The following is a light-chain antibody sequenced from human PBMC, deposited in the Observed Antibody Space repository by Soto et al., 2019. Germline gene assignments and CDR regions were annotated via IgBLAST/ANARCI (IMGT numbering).Light chain of an antibody. CDR2: STN. CDR1: SGSVSTSYY. CDR3: CSYAGSSTYV. V-gene: IGLV8-61*01. Sequence: QAVVTQEPSFSVSPGGTVTLTCGLSSGSVSTSYYPSWYQQTPGQAPRTLIYSTNTRSSGVPDRFSGSKSGNTASLTISGLQAEDEADYYCCSYAGSSTYVFGTGTKVTVL. J-gene: IGLJ1*01.